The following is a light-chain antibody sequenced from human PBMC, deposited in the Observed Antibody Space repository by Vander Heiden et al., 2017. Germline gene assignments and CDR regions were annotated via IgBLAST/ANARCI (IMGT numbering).Light chain of an antibody. CDR2: SGK. V-gene: IGLV1-47*02. CDR3: AAWDNSLSGPV. CDR1: TPNTGSNY. J-gene: IGLJ3*02. Sequence: QSVLTQPPSAFGTPGQRVTISCPGSTPNTGSNYVYWYQQLPGPAPKLLTFSGKQRPSGVPDRFSGSKSGTSASLAISGLRSEDEADYYCAAWDNSLSGPVFGGGTKLTVL.